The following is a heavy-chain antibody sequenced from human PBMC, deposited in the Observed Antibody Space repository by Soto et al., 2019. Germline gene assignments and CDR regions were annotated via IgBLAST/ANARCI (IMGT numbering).Heavy chain of an antibody. CDR3: ARDLEPTSTAAAGTYYYYYGMDV. CDR1: GFTFSSYS. J-gene: IGHJ6*02. V-gene: IGHV3-21*01. CDR2: ISSSSSYI. Sequence: EVQLVESGGGLVKPGGSLRLSCAASGFTFSSYSMNWVRQAPGKGLEWVSSISSSSSYIYYADSVKGRFTISRDNVKNSLYLQMNSLRAEDTAVYYCARDLEPTSTAAAGTYYYYYGMDVWGQGTTVTVSS. D-gene: IGHD6-13*01.